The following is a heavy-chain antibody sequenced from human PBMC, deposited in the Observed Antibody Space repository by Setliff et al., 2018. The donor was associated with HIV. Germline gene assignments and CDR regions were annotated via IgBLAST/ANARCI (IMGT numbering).Heavy chain of an antibody. D-gene: IGHD6-13*01. CDR3: ARRDGRSMNAFQI. Sequence: GESLKISCKALDYTFSTYWIGWVRQMPGEGLEWMGVIYPVDSNIRYNPSFQSQVTISADKSIATAYLEIHNLKASDTATYYCARRDGRSMNAFQIWGPGTKVTVSS. CDR1: DYTFSTYW. J-gene: IGHJ3*01. V-gene: IGHV5-51*01. CDR2: IYPVDSNI.